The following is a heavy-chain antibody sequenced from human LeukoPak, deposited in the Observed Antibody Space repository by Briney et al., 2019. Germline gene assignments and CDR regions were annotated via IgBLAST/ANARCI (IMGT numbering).Heavy chain of an antibody. CDR2: IYYSGST. D-gene: IGHD4-17*01. CDR3: ARVLPYGDYPRGAFDI. CDR1: GGSISSYY. Sequence: RTSETLSLTCTVSGGSISSYYWSWIRQPPGKGLEWIGYIYYSGSTNYNPSLKSRVTISVGTSKNQFSLKLSSVTAADTAVYYCARVLPYGDYPRGAFDIWGQWTMVTVSS. V-gene: IGHV4-59*01. J-gene: IGHJ3*02.